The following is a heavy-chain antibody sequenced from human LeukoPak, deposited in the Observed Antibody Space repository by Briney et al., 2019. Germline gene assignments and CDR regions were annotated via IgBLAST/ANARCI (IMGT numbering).Heavy chain of an antibody. CDR1: GFTFSSYI. V-gene: IGHV3-30*04. J-gene: IGHJ4*02. CDR3: VRDQRDFSGSGNYHM. Sequence: SGGSLRLSYAASGFTFSSYIMHWVRQAPGKGLEWVALISYDGRDKYYEDSVKGRFSVSRDNSKKKMYLQMTSLRVEDTAVYYCVRDQRDFSGSGNYHMWGQGTLVTVSS. D-gene: IGHD3-10*01. CDR2: ISYDGRDK.